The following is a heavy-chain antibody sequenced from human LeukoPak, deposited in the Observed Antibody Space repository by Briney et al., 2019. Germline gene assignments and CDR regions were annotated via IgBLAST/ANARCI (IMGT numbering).Heavy chain of an antibody. V-gene: IGHV1-58*02. J-gene: IGHJ4*02. Sequence: ASVKVSCKASGYTFTDYYIHWVRQARGQRLEWIGWIVVGNGNTNYAQKFQERVIITRDMSTSTAYMELSSLRSEDTAVYYCAADPQDLVYNWNWLGIWGQGTLVTVSS. D-gene: IGHD1-7*01. CDR3: AADPQDLVYNWNWLGI. CDR2: IVVGNGNT. CDR1: GYTFTDYY.